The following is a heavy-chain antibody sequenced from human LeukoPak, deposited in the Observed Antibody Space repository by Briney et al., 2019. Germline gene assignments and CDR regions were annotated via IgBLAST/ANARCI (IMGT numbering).Heavy chain of an antibody. J-gene: IGHJ4*02. Sequence: SETMSLTCGVYGGSFSGYWSWIRQPPGEGLEWIAEIKHTGNTNYNPSLKSRVTLSIDTSDHQFSLSLRSVTDADTAVYYCVRGGDGGYYFDSWGQGALVTVSS. CDR2: IKHTGNT. CDR3: VRGGDGGYYFDS. V-gene: IGHV4-34*01. CDR1: GGSFSGY. D-gene: IGHD3-10*01.